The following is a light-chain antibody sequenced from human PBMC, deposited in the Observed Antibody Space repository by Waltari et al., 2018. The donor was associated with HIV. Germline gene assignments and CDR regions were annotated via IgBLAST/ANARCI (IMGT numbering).Light chain of an antibody. J-gene: IGKJ4*01. CDR3: QHRTTWPPT. Sequence: EIVLTQSPAILSVSPGETATLSRRASQSVQEFLAWYQRRPGQVPRLVVYDASKRAAGVPDRFSGSGFGTDFPLTISGLDPEDVAFYYCQHRTTWPPTFGGGTRVEIE. CDR1: QSVQEF. CDR2: DAS. V-gene: IGKV3-11*01.